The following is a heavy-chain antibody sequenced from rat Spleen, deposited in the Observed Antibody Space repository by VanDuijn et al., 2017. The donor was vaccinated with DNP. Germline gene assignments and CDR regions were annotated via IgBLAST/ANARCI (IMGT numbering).Heavy chain of an antibody. J-gene: IGHJ3*01. CDR3: AARYSSSWFAY. CDR2: INTDGSRT. CDR1: GFTFSSYW. V-gene: IGHV5-58*01. Sequence: EVQLVETGGGLVQPGRSLKLSCVASGFTFSSYWMFWIRQAPGKGLEWVASINTDGSRTYYRDSVKGRFTISRVNAKSTLYLQMDSLRSEDTASYYCAARYSSSWFAYWGQGTLVTVSS. D-gene: IGHD1-2*01.